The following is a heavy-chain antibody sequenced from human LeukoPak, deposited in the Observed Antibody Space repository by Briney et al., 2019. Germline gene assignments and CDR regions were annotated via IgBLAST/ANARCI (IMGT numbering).Heavy chain of an antibody. CDR2: IYYSGST. CDR1: GGSISSGGYY. Sequence: SQTLSLTCTVSGGSISSGGYYWSWIRQHPGKGLEWVGYIYYSGSTYYNPSLKSRVTISVDTSKNQFSLKLSSVTAADTAVYYCARWERVTIFGVVTNWFDPWGQGTLVTVSS. CDR3: ARWERVTIFGVVTNWFDP. J-gene: IGHJ5*02. D-gene: IGHD3-3*01. V-gene: IGHV4-31*03.